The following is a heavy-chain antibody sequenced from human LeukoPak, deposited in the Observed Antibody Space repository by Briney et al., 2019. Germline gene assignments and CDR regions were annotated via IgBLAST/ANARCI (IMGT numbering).Heavy chain of an antibody. J-gene: IGHJ4*02. CDR1: GFIFKNAW. Sequence: GGSLRLSCAASGFIFKNAWMTWVRQAPGKGLEWVGRIRTKNSGGTSDYAAPARGRFIISRDDSNNTLHLQMDNLKNEDTGIYYCATYSSGWKFEHWGQGTLASVSS. CDR2: IRTKNSGGTS. CDR3: ATYSSGWKFEH. V-gene: IGHV3-15*01. D-gene: IGHD6-19*01.